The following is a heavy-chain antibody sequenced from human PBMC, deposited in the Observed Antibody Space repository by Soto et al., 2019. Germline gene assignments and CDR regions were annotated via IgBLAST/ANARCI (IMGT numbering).Heavy chain of an antibody. CDR3: AKVGRTEYDILTGYYYSFDY. CDR2: ITASGGNT. Sequence: EVQLLESGGGLVQPGGSLRLSCEASGFTFTTYALSWVRQAPGKGLEWVSLITASGGNTYYADSVKGRFTISRDKSTNTLNLQMNSLRAEDTAVYYCAKVGRTEYDILTGYYYSFDYWGQGILVTVSS. J-gene: IGHJ4*02. V-gene: IGHV3-23*01. D-gene: IGHD3-9*01. CDR1: GFTFTTYA.